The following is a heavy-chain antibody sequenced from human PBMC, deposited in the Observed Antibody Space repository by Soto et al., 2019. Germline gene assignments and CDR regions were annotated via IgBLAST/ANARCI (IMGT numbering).Heavy chain of an antibody. CDR3: ARDLSSTNYNFDY. CDR2: IWYDGSKK. J-gene: IGHJ4*02. V-gene: IGHV3-33*01. CDR1: GFTFSTYG. Sequence: QVQLVESGGGVVQPGRSLRLSCAASGFTFSTYGMHWVRQAPGKGLEWVAVIWYDGSKKYYADSVKGRFTISRDDSKSTLYLQMSGLRVEDTAVYYCARDLSSTNYNFDYWGQGTPVTVSS. D-gene: IGHD1-7*01.